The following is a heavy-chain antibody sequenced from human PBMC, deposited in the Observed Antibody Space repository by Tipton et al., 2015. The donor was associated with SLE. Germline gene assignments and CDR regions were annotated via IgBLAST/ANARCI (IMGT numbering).Heavy chain of an antibody. CDR2: INHSGST. J-gene: IGHJ4*02. CDR3: ARENSGNLSFDY. D-gene: IGHD4-23*01. V-gene: IGHV4-34*01. Sequence: TLSLTCAVYGGSFSGYYWSWIRQPPGKGLEWIGEINHSGSTNYNPSLKSRVTISVDTSKNQFSLKLSSVTAADKAVYYCARENSGNLSFDYWGQGTLVTVSS. CDR1: GGSFSGYY.